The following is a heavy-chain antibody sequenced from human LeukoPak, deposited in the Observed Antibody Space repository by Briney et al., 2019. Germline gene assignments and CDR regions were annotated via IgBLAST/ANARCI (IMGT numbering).Heavy chain of an antibody. J-gene: IGHJ5*02. D-gene: IGHD3-22*01. CDR1: GFTFSSYS. V-gene: IGHV3-21*01. CDR3: ARGSVPGSGYYYRWFDP. Sequence: GGSLRLSCAASGFTFSSYSMNWVRQAPGKGLEWVSSISSSSSYIYYADSVKGRFTISRDNAKNSLYLQMNSLRAEDTAVYYCARGSVPGSGYYYRWFDPWGQGTLVTVSS. CDR2: ISSSSSYI.